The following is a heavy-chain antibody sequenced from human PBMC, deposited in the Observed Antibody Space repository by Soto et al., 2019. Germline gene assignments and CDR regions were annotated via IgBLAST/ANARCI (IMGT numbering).Heavy chain of an antibody. CDR3: ARGPFGSDYGDHLFDY. CDR2: IYSGGST. CDR1: GFTVSSNY. V-gene: IGHV3-66*01. Sequence: EVQLVESGGGLVQPGGSLRLSCAASGFTVSSNYMSWVRQAPGKGLEWVSVIYSGGSTYYADSVKGRFTISRDNSKNTLYLQMNSLRAEDTAVYYCARGPFGSDYGDHLFDYWGQGTLVTVSS. J-gene: IGHJ4*02. D-gene: IGHD4-17*01.